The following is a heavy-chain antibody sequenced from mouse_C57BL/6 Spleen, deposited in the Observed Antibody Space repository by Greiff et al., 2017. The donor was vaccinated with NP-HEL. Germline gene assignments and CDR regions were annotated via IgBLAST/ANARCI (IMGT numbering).Heavy chain of an antibody. CDR2: ISYDGSN. Sequence: EVQLQQSGPGLVKPSQSLSLTCSVTGYSITSGYYWNWIRQFPGNKLEWMGYISYDGSNNYNPSLKNRTTITRDTSKNQFLLKLNSVTTEDTATYYCATLWYDDGSYWGQGTLVTVSA. CDR3: ATLWYDDGSY. J-gene: IGHJ3*01. D-gene: IGHD2-1*01. V-gene: IGHV3-6*01. CDR1: GYSITSGYY.